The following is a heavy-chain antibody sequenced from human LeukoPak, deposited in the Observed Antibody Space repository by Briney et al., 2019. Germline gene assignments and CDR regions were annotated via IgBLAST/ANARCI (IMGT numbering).Heavy chain of an antibody. V-gene: IGHV4-39*01. CDR2: TDYSGTT. Sequence: SETLSLTCTVSGGPISTSYFWGWVRQPPGKGLEWIGTTDYSGTTYYNPSLKSRVTISVDTSKNQFSLKLSSLTAPDTAVYYCARHSGGSYVLPFDIWGQGTMFAVSS. J-gene: IGHJ3*02. CDR3: ARHSGGSYVLPFDI. D-gene: IGHD2-15*01. CDR1: GGPISTSYF.